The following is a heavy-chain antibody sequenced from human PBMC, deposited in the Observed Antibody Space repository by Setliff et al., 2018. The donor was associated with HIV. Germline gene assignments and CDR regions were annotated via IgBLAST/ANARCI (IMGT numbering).Heavy chain of an antibody. V-gene: IGHV5-51*01. J-gene: IGHJ4*02. CDR3: ARSPIRYCSSGSYYSGFDQ. Sequence: GESLKISCKGSGYSFTSYWIGWVRQMPGKGLEWMGIIYPGDSDIRYSPSFEGQVTISADKSISTAYLQWSSLKASDTAIYYCARSPIRYCSSGSYYSGFDQWGQGTPVTVSS. D-gene: IGHD2-15*01. CDR1: GYSFTSYW. CDR2: IYPGDSDI.